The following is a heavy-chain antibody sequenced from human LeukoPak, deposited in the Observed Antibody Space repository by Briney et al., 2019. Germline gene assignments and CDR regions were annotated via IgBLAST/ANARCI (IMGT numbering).Heavy chain of an antibody. J-gene: IGHJ4*02. CDR3: ARDRDYYYGSGSYPFDY. V-gene: IGHV3-21*01. Sequence: PGGSLGLSCAASGFTFSSYSMNWVRQAPGKGLEWVSSISSSSYIYYADSVKGRFTISRDNAKNSLYLQMNSLRAEDTAVYYCARDRDYYYGSGSYPFDYWGQGTLVTVSS. D-gene: IGHD3-10*01. CDR2: ISSSSYI. CDR1: GFTFSSYS.